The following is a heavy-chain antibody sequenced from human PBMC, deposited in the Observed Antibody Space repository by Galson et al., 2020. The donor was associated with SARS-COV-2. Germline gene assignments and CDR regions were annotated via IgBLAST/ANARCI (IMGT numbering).Heavy chain of an antibody. CDR1: GGSISSYY. V-gene: IGHV4-59*08. J-gene: IGHJ6*03. CDR2: IYYSGST. CDR3: ARHADSSSWFYYYYMDV. D-gene: IGHD6-13*01. Sequence: SETLSLTCTVSGGSISSYYWSWIRQPPGKGLEWIGYIYYSGSTNYNPSLKSRVTISVDTSKNQFSLKLSSVTAADTAVYYCARHADSSSWFYYYYMDVWGKGTTVTVSS.